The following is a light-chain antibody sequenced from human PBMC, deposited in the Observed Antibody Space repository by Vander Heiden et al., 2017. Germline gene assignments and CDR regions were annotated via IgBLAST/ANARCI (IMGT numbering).Light chain of an antibody. V-gene: IGLV1-47*01. J-gene: IGLJ3*02. CDR3: AAWDDSLSGRV. CDR2: RNN. Sequence: QSVLTQPPSASGTPGHRVTIPCSGSSSNIGSHYVFWYQQLPGTAPQLLIYRNNQRPSGVPDRFSGSKSGTSASLAISGLRSEDEADYYCAAWDDSLSGRVFGGGTKLTVL. CDR1: SSNIGSHY.